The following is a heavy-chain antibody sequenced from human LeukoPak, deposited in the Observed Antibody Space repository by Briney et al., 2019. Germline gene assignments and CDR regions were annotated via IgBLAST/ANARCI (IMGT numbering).Heavy chain of an antibody. CDR1: GITLSNYA. CDR2: LIGSSGAT. V-gene: IGHV3-23*01. Sequence: GGSLRLSCAVSGITLSNYAMNWVRQAPGKGLEWVSVLIGSSGATDYADSVKGRFTISRDNSKNTVFLQMNSLRAEDTATYYCAKGAYDYIEIGYFDSWGQGTRVTVSS. J-gene: IGHJ4*02. CDR3: AKGAYDYIEIGYFDS. D-gene: IGHD5-12*01.